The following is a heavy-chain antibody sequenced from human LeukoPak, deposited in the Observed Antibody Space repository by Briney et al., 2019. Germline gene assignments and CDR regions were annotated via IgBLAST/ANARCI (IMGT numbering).Heavy chain of an antibody. Sequence: PGGSLRLSCAASGFTFISYTINWVRQAPGKGLEWVSSISSSRSYIYYADSVKGRFTISRDNAKNSLYLQMNSLRAEDTAVYYCARGECYYDSSAYSWYFDLWGRGTLVTVSS. D-gene: IGHD3-22*01. CDR1: GFTFISYT. CDR3: ARGECYYDSSAYSWYFDL. CDR2: ISSSRSYI. J-gene: IGHJ2*01. V-gene: IGHV3-21*01.